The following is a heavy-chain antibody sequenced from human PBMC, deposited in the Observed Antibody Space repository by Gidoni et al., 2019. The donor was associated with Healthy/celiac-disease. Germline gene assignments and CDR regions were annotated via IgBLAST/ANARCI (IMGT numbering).Heavy chain of an antibody. Sequence: EVQLVQSGAEVKKPGESLKISCKGSGYSFTSYWIGWVRQMPGKGLEWMGIIYPGDSDTRYSPSFQGQVTISADKSISTAYLQWSSLKASDTAMYYCARRGKDGYAIMMLLISDLGAFDIWGQGTMVTVSS. CDR3: ARRGKDGYAIMMLLISDLGAFDI. J-gene: IGHJ3*02. D-gene: IGHD3-16*01. V-gene: IGHV5-51*01. CDR2: IYPGDSDT. CDR1: GYSFTSYW.